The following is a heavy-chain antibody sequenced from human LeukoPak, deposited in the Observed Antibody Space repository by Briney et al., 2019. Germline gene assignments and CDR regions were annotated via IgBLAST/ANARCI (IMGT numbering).Heavy chain of an antibody. V-gene: IGHV3-33*01. J-gene: IGHJ6*02. CDR1: GFTLSDYG. CDR2: VWYDGSNK. D-gene: IGHD1-26*01. CDR3: ARALYSGSFYGMDV. Sequence: PGGSLRLSCAASGFTLSDYGIHWVRQAPGKGLEWVAVVWYDGSNKYYAESVRGRFTISRDNSRNTLYLQMNSLRAEDTAVYYCARALYSGSFYGMDVWGQGTTVTVSS.